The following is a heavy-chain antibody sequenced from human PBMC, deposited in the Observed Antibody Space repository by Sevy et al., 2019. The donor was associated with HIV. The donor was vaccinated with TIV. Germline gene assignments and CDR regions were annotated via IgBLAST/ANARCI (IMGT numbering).Heavy chain of an antibody. V-gene: IGHV4-4*07. J-gene: IGHJ6*02. CDR2: IYTSGST. CDR3: ARDSSSSPIYYYYYGMDV. Sequence: SETLSLTCTVSGGSISSYYWSWIRQPVGKGLEWIGRIYTSGSTNYNPSLKSRVTMSVDTSKNQFSLKLSSVTAADTAVYYCARDSSSSPIYYYYYGMDVWGQGTTVTVSS. CDR1: GGSISSYY. D-gene: IGHD6-6*01.